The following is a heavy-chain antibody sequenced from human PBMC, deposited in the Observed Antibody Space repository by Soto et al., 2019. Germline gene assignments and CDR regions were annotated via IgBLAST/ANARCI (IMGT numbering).Heavy chain of an antibody. CDR2: ISWNSGSI. CDR3: AKDRQYSSNAEGMDV. CDR1: GFTVSNNY. D-gene: IGHD6-13*01. V-gene: IGHV3-9*01. J-gene: IGHJ6*02. Sequence: GGSLRLSCAVSGFTVSNNYMSWVRQAPGKGLEWVSGISWNSGSIGYADSVKGRFTISRDNAKNSLYLQMNSLRAEDTALYYCAKDRQYSSNAEGMDVWGQGTTVTVSS.